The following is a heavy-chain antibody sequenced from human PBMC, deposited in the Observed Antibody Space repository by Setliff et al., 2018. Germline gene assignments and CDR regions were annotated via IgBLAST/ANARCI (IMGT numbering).Heavy chain of an antibody. CDR1: GGSINRDY. J-gene: IGHJ6*03. D-gene: IGHD3-10*01. V-gene: IGHV4-59*04. CDR2: IYYSGST. Sequence: SETLSLTCSVSGGSINRDYWSWIRQPPGKGLEWIGNIYYSGSTYYSPSLKSRLIISVDAPDNQFSVKLSSVTAADTAVYYCARHKSNGSGSYPSLYMDVWGKGIMVTVSS. CDR3: ARHKSNGSGSYPSLYMDV.